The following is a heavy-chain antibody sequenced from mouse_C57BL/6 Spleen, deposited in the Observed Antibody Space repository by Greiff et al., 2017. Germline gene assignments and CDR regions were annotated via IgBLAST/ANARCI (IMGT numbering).Heavy chain of an antibody. CDR3: TRGDLGSFHAMDY. CDR2: IDPETGGT. V-gene: IGHV1-15*01. Sequence: LQESGAELVRPGASVTLSCKASGYTFTDYEMHWVKQTPVHGLEWIGAIDPETGGTAYNQKFKGKAILTADKSSSTAYMELRSLTSEDSAGYYCTRGDLGSFHAMDYWGQGTSVTVSS. CDR1: GYTFTDYE. J-gene: IGHJ4*01. D-gene: IGHD1-1*01.